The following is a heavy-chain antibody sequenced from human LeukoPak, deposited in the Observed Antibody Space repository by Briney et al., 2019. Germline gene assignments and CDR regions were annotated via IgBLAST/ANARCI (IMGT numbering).Heavy chain of an antibody. Sequence: ASVKVSCKASGYTFTHYAMNWVRQAPGQGLEWMGWINTNTGNPTYAQGFTGRSVFSLDTSVSTAYLQISSLKADDTAVYYCARDPYTSSSWYRGRANNWFDPWGQGTLVTVSS. V-gene: IGHV7-4-1*02. D-gene: IGHD6-13*01. CDR3: ARDPYTSSSWYRGRANNWFDP. J-gene: IGHJ5*02. CDR1: GYTFTHYA. CDR2: INTNTGNP.